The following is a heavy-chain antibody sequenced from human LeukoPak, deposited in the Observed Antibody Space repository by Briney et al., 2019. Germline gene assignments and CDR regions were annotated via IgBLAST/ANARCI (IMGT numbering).Heavy chain of an antibody. Sequence: PGGSLRLSCAASGFSFTDYDMSWIRQAPGKGLEWVSYISSSGTTIQYADSVKGRFTISRDNAKNSLYLQMNNLRAEDTAVYYCARDGGSAWFLDYWGQGTLVTVSP. V-gene: IGHV3-11*04. CDR2: ISSSGTTI. CDR3: ARDGGSAWFLDY. CDR1: GFSFTDYD. D-gene: IGHD6-19*01. J-gene: IGHJ4*02.